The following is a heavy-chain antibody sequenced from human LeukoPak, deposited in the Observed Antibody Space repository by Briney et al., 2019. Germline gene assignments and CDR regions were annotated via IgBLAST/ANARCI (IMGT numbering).Heavy chain of an antibody. V-gene: IGHV3-21*01. J-gene: IGHJ4*02. D-gene: IGHD3-22*01. CDR1: GFTFSYYS. Sequence: GGSLRLSCAASGFTFSYYSMNWVRQAPGRGLEWVSCISSSSSLIFYSDSVRGRFTISRDNAKNLLYRHMNSLRVEDTAVYYCSKHDDSSGYGIDYWGQGTLVTVSS. CDR2: ISSSSSLI. CDR3: SKHDDSSGYGIDY.